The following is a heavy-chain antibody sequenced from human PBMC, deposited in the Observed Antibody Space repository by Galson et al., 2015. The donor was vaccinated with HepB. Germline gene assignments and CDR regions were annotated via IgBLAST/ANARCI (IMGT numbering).Heavy chain of an antibody. CDR2: IWYDGSSK. Sequence: SLRLSCAASGLTFPSCGMHWVRQAPGKGLEWVALIWYDGSSKNYADSVKGRFTISRYNSKNTLYLQMNSLRAEDTAVYYCVRDQSSGSDDMDVWGQGATVTVSS. CDR1: GLTFPSCG. D-gene: IGHD5-12*01. CDR3: VRDQSSGSDDMDV. J-gene: IGHJ6*02. V-gene: IGHV3-33*01.